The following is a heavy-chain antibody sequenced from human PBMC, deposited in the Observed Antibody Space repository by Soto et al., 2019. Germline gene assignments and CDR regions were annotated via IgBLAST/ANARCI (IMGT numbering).Heavy chain of an antibody. CDR3: ARGGPGSCSSTSCYIDYYYYMDV. J-gene: IGHJ6*03. D-gene: IGHD2-2*02. Sequence: QVQLVQSGAEVKKPGSSVKVSCKASGGTFSSYTISWVRQAPGQGLEWMGRIIPILGIANYAQKFQGRVTITADKSTSTAYVELSSLRSEDTDVYYCARGGPGSCSSTSCYIDYYYYMDVWGKGTTVTVSS. CDR1: GGTFSSYT. CDR2: IIPILGIA. V-gene: IGHV1-69*02.